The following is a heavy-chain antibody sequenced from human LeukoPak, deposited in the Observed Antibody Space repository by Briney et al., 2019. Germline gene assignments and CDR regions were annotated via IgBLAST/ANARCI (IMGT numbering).Heavy chain of an antibody. D-gene: IGHD1-26*01. J-gene: IGHJ4*02. Sequence: ASVKVSCKASGYTFTSYYMHWVRQAPGQGLEWMGIINPSGGSTSYAQKFQGRVTMTRDTSASTAYIELSSLRSEDTAVYYCARWPGGSYRYFDYWGQGTLVTVSS. CDR2: INPSGGST. CDR3: ARWPGGSYRYFDY. V-gene: IGHV1-46*01. CDR1: GYTFTSYY.